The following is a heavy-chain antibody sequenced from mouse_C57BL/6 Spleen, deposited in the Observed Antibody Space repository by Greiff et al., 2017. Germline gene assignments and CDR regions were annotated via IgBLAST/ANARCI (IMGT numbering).Heavy chain of an antibody. V-gene: IGHV1-55*01. CDR3: AGGRLRRGDYAMDD. CDR2: IYPGSGST. CDR1: GYTFTSYW. D-gene: IGHD2-4*01. Sequence: QVQLQQPGAELVKPGASVTMSCKASGYTFTSYWITWVKQRPGQGLEWIGDIYPGSGSTNSNEQFKSKATLTVDTSSSTAYMQLSSLTSEDSAVYYCAGGRLRRGDYAMDDWGQGTSVTVSS. J-gene: IGHJ4*01.